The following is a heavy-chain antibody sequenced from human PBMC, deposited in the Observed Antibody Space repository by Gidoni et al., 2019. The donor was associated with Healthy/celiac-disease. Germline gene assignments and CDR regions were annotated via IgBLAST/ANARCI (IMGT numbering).Heavy chain of an antibody. J-gene: IGHJ5*02. Sequence: QVQLVQSGAEVTKPGSSVKVSCKASGGTFSSYTISRVRQAPGQGLEWMGRIIPILGIANYAQKFQGRVTITADKSTSTAYMELSSLRSEDTAVYYCARDGQQLVLSWGQGTLVTVSS. CDR3: ARDGQQLVLS. CDR1: GGTFSSYT. V-gene: IGHV1-69*08. CDR2: IIPILGIA. D-gene: IGHD6-13*01.